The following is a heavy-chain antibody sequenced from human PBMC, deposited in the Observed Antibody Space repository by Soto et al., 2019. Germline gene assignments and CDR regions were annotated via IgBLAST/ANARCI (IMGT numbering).Heavy chain of an antibody. CDR1: GFTFSDYY. D-gene: IGHD6-6*01. V-gene: IGHV3-11*01. CDR3: ARDYSSSRYYAMDV. Sequence: PGGSLRLSCEASGFTFSDYYMSWIRQAPGKGLEWVSYISSSGSTIYYADSVKGRFTISRDNAKDSLYLQMNSLRAEDTAVYYCARDYSSSRYYAMDVWGQGTTVTVSS. CDR2: ISSSGSTI. J-gene: IGHJ6*02.